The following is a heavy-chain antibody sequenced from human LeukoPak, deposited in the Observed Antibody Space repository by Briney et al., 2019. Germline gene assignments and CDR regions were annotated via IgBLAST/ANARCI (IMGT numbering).Heavy chain of an antibody. CDR1: GFTFSSYG. V-gene: IGHV3-48*01. CDR3: ARVYQDDYGDYRLEHYYYYYMDV. CDR2: ISSSSTI. D-gene: IGHD4-17*01. Sequence: GGSLRLSCAASGFTFSSYGMTWVRQAPGKGLEWVSYISSSSTIYYADSVKGRFTISRDNAKNSLYLQLNSLRADDTAVYYCARVYQDDYGDYRLEHYYYYYMDVWGKGTTVTISS. J-gene: IGHJ6*03.